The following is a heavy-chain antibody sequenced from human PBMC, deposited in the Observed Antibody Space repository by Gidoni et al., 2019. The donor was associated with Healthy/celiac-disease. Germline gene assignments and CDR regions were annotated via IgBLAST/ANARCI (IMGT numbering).Heavy chain of an antibody. D-gene: IGHD2-15*01. J-gene: IGHJ4*02. CDR1: GFTFSSYS. CDR2: ISISSSTI. Sequence: EVQLVESGGGLVQPGGSLRLSCAASGFTFSSYSMSWVRQAPGKGLEGVSYISISSSTIYYADSVKGRVTISRDNAKNSLYLQMNSLRDEDTAVYYCARERCCSGGSCYLRFDYWGQGTLVTVSS. CDR3: ARERCCSGGSCYLRFDY. V-gene: IGHV3-48*02.